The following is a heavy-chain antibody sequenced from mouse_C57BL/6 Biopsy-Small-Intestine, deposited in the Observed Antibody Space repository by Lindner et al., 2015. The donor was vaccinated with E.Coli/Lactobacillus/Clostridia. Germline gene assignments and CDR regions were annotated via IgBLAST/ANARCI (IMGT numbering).Heavy chain of an antibody. D-gene: IGHD2-13*01. J-gene: IGHJ1*03. Sequence: VQLQESGAELARPGASVKLSCKASGYTFTNYGICWLKQRTGQGLEWIGEIYRRSGNIYYNEKFKDKATLTADKSSNTAYMGLRSLTSEDSAVYFCAYGDYGYFDVWGTGTTVTVSS. CDR1: GYTFTNYG. CDR2: IYRRSGNI. V-gene: IGHV1-81*01. CDR3: AYGDYGYFDV.